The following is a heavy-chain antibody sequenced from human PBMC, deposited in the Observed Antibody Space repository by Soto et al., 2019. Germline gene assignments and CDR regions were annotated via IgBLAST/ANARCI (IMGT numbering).Heavy chain of an antibody. J-gene: IGHJ6*02. D-gene: IGHD2-2*01. Sequence: QVQLQQWGAGLLKPSETLSLTCAVYGGSFSGYYWSWIRQPPGKGLEWIGEINHSGSTNYNPSLKSRVTISVDTSKNQFSLKLSSVTAADTAVYYCARGPRYCSSTSYYRARGNYYYYGMDVWGQGTTVTVSS. CDR1: GGSFSGYY. V-gene: IGHV4-34*01. CDR3: ARGPRYCSSTSYYRARGNYYYYGMDV. CDR2: INHSGST.